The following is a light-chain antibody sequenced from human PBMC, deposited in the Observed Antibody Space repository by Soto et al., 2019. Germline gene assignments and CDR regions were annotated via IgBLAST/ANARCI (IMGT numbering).Light chain of an antibody. Sequence: DIVMTQSPDSLAVSLGERATINCKSSQSILYSNNNKNYLAWYQLKPGQPPRLLIYWASTREAGVPDRFSGSGAGADYILTISSMQAEDVAVYYCRQYYGTPPYTFGQGTKLEIK. CDR3: RQYYGTPPYT. CDR1: QSILYSNNNKNY. J-gene: IGKJ2*01. V-gene: IGKV4-1*01. CDR2: WAS.